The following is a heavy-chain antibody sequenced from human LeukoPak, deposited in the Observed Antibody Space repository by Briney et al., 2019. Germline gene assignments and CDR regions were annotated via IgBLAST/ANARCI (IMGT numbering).Heavy chain of an antibody. CDR3: ARAPPSTTMVSN. V-gene: IGHV4-59*01. CDR1: GFTFSSSA. J-gene: IGHJ4*02. CDR2: ICYSGRT. Sequence: GSLRLSCAASGFTFSSSAMSWIRQPPGKGLEWIGYICYSGRTTYNPSPKSRVSISVDTSKNQFSLKLGSVTAADTAVYYCARAPPSTTMVSNWGQGTLVTVSS. D-gene: IGHD5-18*01.